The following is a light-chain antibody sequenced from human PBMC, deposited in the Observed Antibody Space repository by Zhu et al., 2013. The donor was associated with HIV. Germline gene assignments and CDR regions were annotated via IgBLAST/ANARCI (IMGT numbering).Light chain of an antibody. CDR2: DAS. CDR1: QDISDY. J-gene: IGKJ1*01. CDR3: QQYGYMWT. Sequence: DIQMTQSPSSLSASVGDRVTITCQASQDISDYLNWYQQKPGKPPKLLIYDASTLERGVPTRFSGGGSGTEFTLTISSLQPDDFATYYCQQYGYMWTFGQGTKGGTQ. V-gene: IGKV1-33*01.